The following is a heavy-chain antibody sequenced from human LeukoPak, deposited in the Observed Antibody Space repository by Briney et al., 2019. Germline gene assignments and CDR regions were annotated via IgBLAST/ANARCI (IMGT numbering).Heavy chain of an antibody. Sequence: GGSLRLSCAASGFTFSDYYMSWIRQAPGKGLEWVSYISSSGSTIYYADSVKGRFTISRDNAKNSLYLQMNSLRSEDTAVYYCARGRYPSSYYDYVWGSYRREVYFDYWGQGTLVTVSS. CDR2: ISSSGSTI. J-gene: IGHJ4*02. CDR1: GFTFSDYY. D-gene: IGHD3-16*02. V-gene: IGHV3-11*01. CDR3: ARGRYPSSYYDYVWGSYRREVYFDY.